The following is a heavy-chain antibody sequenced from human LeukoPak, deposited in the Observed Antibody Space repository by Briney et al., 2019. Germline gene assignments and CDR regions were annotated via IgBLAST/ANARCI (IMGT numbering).Heavy chain of an antibody. Sequence: PRGSLRLSCVASGFTFSTYSMNWVRQAPGKGLEWVSFISSSSSPIYYADSVKGRFTISRDNAKNSLYLQMNSLRAEDTAVYYCARKYCSSTSCYFTNMDVWGKGTTVTVSS. CDR1: GFTFSTYS. D-gene: IGHD2-2*01. CDR3: ARKYCSSTSCYFTNMDV. V-gene: IGHV3-48*01. CDR2: ISSSSSPI. J-gene: IGHJ6*03.